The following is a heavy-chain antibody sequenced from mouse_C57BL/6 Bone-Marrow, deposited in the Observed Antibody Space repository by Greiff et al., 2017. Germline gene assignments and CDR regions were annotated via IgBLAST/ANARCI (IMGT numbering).Heavy chain of an antibody. V-gene: IGHV5-4*01. CDR3: ARDSPPAY. Sequence: EVNLVESGGGLVKPGGSLKLSCAASGFTFSSYAMSWVRQTPEKRLEWVATISDGGSYTYYPDNVKGRFTISRDNAKNNLYLQMSHLKSEDTAMYYCARDSPPAYWGQGTLVTVSA. D-gene: IGHD6-1*01. CDR2: ISDGGSYT. CDR1: GFTFSSYA. J-gene: IGHJ3*01.